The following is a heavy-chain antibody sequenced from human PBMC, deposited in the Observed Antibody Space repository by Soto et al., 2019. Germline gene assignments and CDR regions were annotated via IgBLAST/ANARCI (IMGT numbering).Heavy chain of an antibody. V-gene: IGHV4-59*01. Sequence: SETLSLTCTVSGGSISSYYWSWIRQPPGKGLEWIGYIYYSGSTNYNPSLKSRVTISVDTSKNQFSLKLSSVTAADTAVYYCASSGDGYNFFFEAWGQGTLVTVSS. CDR3: ASSGDGYNFFFEA. J-gene: IGHJ5*02. CDR2: IYYSGST. CDR1: GGSISSYY. D-gene: IGHD5-12*01.